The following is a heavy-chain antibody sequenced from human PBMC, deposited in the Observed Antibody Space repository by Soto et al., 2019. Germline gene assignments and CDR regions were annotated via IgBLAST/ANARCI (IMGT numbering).Heavy chain of an antibody. Sequence: ASVKVSCKASGYTFTSYYMHWVRQAPGQGLEWMGIINPSGGSTSYAQKFQGRVTMTRDTSTSTVYMELSSLRSEDTAVYYCARGGCFCLPAPCYFDYGGRGALVTFSS. CDR2: INPSGGST. J-gene: IGHJ4*02. CDR3: ARGGCFCLPAPCYFDY. V-gene: IGHV1-46*01. D-gene: IGHD2-2*01. CDR1: GYTFTSYY.